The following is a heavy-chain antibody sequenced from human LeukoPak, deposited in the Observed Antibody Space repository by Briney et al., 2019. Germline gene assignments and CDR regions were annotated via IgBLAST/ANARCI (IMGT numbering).Heavy chain of an antibody. J-gene: IGHJ4*02. CDR3: AKEGGYYDSSGYGHY. V-gene: IGHV3-23*01. D-gene: IGHD3-22*01. CDR1: GFTFSSYA. CDR2: ISGSGGST. Sequence: PGGSLRLSCAASGFTFSSYAMSWVRQAPGKGLEWVSAISGSGGSTYYADSVKGRFTIPRDNSKNTLYLQMNSLRAEDTAVYYCAKEGGYYDSSGYGHYWGQGTLVTVSS.